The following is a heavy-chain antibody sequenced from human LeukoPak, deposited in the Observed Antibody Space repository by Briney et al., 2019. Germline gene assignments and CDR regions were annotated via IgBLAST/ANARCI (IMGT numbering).Heavy chain of an antibody. D-gene: IGHD6-19*01. CDR1: GGSMSSGSYY. J-gene: IGHJ4*02. V-gene: IGHV4-61*02. Sequence: PSQTLSLTCTVSGGSMSSGSYYWRWIRQPAGKGLEWIGRIYTSGSTNYNPSLKSRVTISVDTSKNQFSLKLSSVTAADTAVYYCARGELRSGWPYFDYWGQGTLVTVSS. CDR3: ARGELRSGWPYFDY. CDR2: IYTSGST.